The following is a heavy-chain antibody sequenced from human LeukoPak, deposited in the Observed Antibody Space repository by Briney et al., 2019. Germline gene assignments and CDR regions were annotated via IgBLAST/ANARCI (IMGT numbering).Heavy chain of an antibody. CDR2: IRYDGSNK. CDR1: GFTFSSYG. J-gene: IGHJ5*02. CDR3: AKEHAAGDWFDT. D-gene: IGHD3-10*01. V-gene: IGHV3-30*02. Sequence: GGSLRLSCAASGFTFSSYGMHWVRQAPGKGLEWVAFIRYDGSNKYYADSVKGRFTISRHNSKNTLYLQMNSLRAEDTAVYYCAKEHAAGDWFDTWGQGTLVTVSS.